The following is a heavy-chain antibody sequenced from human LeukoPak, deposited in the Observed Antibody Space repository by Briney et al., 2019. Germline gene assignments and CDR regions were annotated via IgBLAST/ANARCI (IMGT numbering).Heavy chain of an antibody. CDR3: ARLGVGTAMEVDY. CDR1: GGSISSYY. CDR2: IYYSGST. J-gene: IGHJ4*02. D-gene: IGHD5-18*01. V-gene: IGHV4-59*08. Sequence: SETLSLTCTVSGGSISSYYWSWIRQPPGKGLEWIGYIYYSGSTNYNPSLKSRVTISVDTSKNQFSLKLSSVTAADTAVYYCARLGVGTAMEVDYWGQGTLVTVSS.